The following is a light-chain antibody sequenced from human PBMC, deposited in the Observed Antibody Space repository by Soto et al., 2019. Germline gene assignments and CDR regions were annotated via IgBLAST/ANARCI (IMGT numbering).Light chain of an antibody. J-gene: IGKJ2*01. V-gene: IGKV1-39*01. CDR1: QSIGTS. Sequence: DIQMTQSPSSLSASVGDRVTITCRASQSIGTSLSWHQQKSGRAPKLLIHAASSLQSGVPSRFSGSGSGTDFTLTISSLQPEDVAVYYCQQSYCTLYTFGQGTNLEIK. CDR3: QQSYCTLYT. CDR2: AAS.